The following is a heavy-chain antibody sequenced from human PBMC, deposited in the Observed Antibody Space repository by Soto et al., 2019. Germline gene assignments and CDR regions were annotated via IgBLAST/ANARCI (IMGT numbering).Heavy chain of an antibody. V-gene: IGHV5-51*01. CDR3: ARHAYDFWSGHPNPRYYYGMDV. J-gene: IGHJ6*02. D-gene: IGHD3-3*01. CDR2: IYPGDSNT. CDR1: GYSFTSYW. Sequence: PGESLKISCKGSGYSFTSYWIGWVRQMPGKGLEWMGFIYPGDSNTRYSPSFQGQVTISADKSISTAYLQWSSLKASDTAMYYCARHAYDFWSGHPNPRYYYGMDVWGQGTTVTVSS.